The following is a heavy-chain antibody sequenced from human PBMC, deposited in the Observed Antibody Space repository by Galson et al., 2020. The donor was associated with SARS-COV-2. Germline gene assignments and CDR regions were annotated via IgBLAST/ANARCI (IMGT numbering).Heavy chain of an antibody. CDR2: LSSDENNI. CDR1: GFTFSSYV. CDR3: ARELRGGSYEAGYYYYMDV. J-gene: IGHJ6*03. D-gene: IGHD1-26*01. V-gene: IGHV3-30*04. Sequence: GESLKISCAASGFTFSSYVMHWARQAPGRGLEWVAYLSSDENNISYANSVKGRFTISRDNSKNTLYLQMNSLRTEDTAVYYCARELRGGSYEAGYYYYMDVWGKGTTVTISS.